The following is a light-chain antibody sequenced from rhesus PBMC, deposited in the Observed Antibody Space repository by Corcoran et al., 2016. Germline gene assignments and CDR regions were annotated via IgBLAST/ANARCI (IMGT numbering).Light chain of an antibody. Sequence: QVILTQSPTTLSLSPGERATLSCRASQNVFSYLAWYHQRPGQAPRLLIYGASSRATGIPDRFSGSGSGTDFTLTFTSLEPEDVGLYHCCQHTNGYSFGQGTKVEIK. CDR2: GAS. CDR3: CQHTNGYS. CDR1: QNVFSY. V-gene: IGKV3-10*01. J-gene: IGKJ2*01.